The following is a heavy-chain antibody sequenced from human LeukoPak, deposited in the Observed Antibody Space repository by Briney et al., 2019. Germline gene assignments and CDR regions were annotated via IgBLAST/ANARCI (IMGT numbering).Heavy chain of an antibody. CDR3: AKGVYTYGSMLLGFDD. J-gene: IGHJ4*02. CDR1: GFTFSTYV. Sequence: GRSLRLSCAASGFTFSTYVMHWVRQAPGEGLERVAVIWYDGSNKYYADSVKGRFTISRDSSKSTLYLQMNSLRAEDAAVYYCAKGVYTYGSMLLGFDDWGQGTLVTVSS. D-gene: IGHD5-18*01. V-gene: IGHV3-33*06. CDR2: IWYDGSNK.